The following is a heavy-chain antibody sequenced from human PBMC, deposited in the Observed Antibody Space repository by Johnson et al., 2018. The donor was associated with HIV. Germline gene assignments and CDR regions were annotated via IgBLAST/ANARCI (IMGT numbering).Heavy chain of an antibody. D-gene: IGHD5-18*01. CDR1: GFTFDDYA. Sequence: VQLVESGGGLAQPGRSLRLSCAASGFTFDDYAMHWVRQAPGKGLEWVSGISGSGGSTYYADSVRGRFTISRDNSKNTLYLQMNSLRAEDTAVYYCAKRGRFGVYTAMVIDAFDIWGQGTMVTVSS. CDR3: AKRGRFGVYTAMVIDAFDI. J-gene: IGHJ3*02. CDR2: ISGSGGST. V-gene: IGHV3-23*04.